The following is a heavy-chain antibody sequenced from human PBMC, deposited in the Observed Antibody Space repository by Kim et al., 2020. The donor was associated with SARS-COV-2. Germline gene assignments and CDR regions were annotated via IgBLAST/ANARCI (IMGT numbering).Heavy chain of an antibody. CDR1: GYTFTGYY. J-gene: IGHJ3*02. CDR3: AREVFEIDYGGNPSGSDAFDI. V-gene: IGHV1-2*02. CDR2: INPNSGGT. Sequence: ASVKVSCKASGYTFTGYYMHWVRQAPGQGLEWMGWINPNSGGTNYAQKFQGRVTMTRDTSISTAYMELSRLRSDDTAVYYCAREVFEIDYGGNPSGSDAFDIWGQGTMVTVSS. D-gene: IGHD4-17*01.